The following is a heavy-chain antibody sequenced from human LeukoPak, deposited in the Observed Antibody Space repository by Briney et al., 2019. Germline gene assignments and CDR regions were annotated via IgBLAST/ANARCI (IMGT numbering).Heavy chain of an antibody. CDR2: IWYDGSNK. CDR1: GFTFSSSG. J-gene: IGHJ6*03. CDR3: AKNHGSGSYYYYYYMDV. Sequence: GGSLRLSCAASGFTFSSSGMHWVRQAPGKGLEWVAVIWYDGSNKYYADSVKGRFTISRDNSKNTLYLQMNSLRAEDTAVYYCAKNHGSGSYYYYYYMDVWGKGTPVTVSS. V-gene: IGHV3-33*06. D-gene: IGHD3-10*01.